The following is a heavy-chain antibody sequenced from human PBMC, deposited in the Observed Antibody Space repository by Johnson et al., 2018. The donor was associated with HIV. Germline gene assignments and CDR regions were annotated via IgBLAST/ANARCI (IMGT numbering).Heavy chain of an antibody. Sequence: VQLVESGGGLVQPGRSLRLSCAASGFTFDDFAMHWVRQAPGKGLEWVSGISWNSGSIGYADSVKGRFTISRDNAKNSLYLQMNSLRAEDTALYYFATGTVGGYYGSGRVAVDIWGQGTMVTVSS. D-gene: IGHD3-10*01. CDR2: ISWNSGSI. V-gene: IGHV3-9*01. CDR1: GFTFDDFA. CDR3: ATGTVGGYYGSGRVAVDI. J-gene: IGHJ3*02.